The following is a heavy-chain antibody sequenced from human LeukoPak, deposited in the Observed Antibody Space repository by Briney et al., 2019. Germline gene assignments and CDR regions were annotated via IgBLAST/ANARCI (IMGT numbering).Heavy chain of an antibody. CDR2: VYYSGSA. Sequence: SETLSLTCTVSGGSISSSRYYWGWIRQSPWKGLEWIGSVYYSGSANHNPSLKSRVTISRDTSKNQFSLKLTSVTTADTAVYYCARAGGVKTAALDLDYWGQGTLVTVSS. J-gene: IGHJ4*02. D-gene: IGHD6-25*01. CDR1: GGSISSSRYY. CDR3: ARAGGVKTAALDLDY. V-gene: IGHV4-39*07.